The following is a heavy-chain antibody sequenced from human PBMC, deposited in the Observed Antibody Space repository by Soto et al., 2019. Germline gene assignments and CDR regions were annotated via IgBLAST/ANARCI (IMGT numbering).Heavy chain of an antibody. CDR3: ARVPSYDSSGPLNY. CDR1: GGTFSSYA. Sequence: SVKVSCKASGGTFSSYAISWVRQAPGQGLEWMGGIIPIFGTANYAQKFQGRVTITADESTSTAYMELSSLRSEDTAVYYCARVPSYDSSGPLNYWGQGTLVTVSS. CDR2: IIPIFGTA. J-gene: IGHJ4*02. V-gene: IGHV1-69*13. D-gene: IGHD3-22*01.